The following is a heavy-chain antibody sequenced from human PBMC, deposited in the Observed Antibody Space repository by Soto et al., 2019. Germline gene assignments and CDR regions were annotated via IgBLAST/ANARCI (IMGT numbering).Heavy chain of an antibody. CDR1: GGSISSSNW. CDR2: IDHSGST. V-gene: IGHV4-4*02. J-gene: IGHJ4*02. D-gene: IGHD3-3*01. Sequence: QVQLQESGPGLVKPSGTLSLTCAVSGGSISSSNWWRWVRQPPGKGLEWIGEIDHSGSTNYNPSLRSRVTISVYKSNNQFSLKLSSVTAADTAVDYGSRDFGVGAMAFDYGGQGTLVTVSS. CDR3: SRDFGVGAMAFDY.